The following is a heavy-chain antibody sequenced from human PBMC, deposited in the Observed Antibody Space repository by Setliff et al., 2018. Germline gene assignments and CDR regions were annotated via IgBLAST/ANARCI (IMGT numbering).Heavy chain of an antibody. CDR3: ARANDYGDSFDY. J-gene: IGHJ4*02. CDR1: GFTFSSYN. CDR2: INSRSTI. D-gene: IGHD4-17*01. Sequence: PGESLKISCAASGFTFSSYNMDWVRQAPGKGLEWVSYINSRSTIFYADSVKGRFTISRDNAKNSLYLEMDSLRAQDTAVYYCARANDYGDSFDYWGRGTLVTVSS. V-gene: IGHV3-48*04.